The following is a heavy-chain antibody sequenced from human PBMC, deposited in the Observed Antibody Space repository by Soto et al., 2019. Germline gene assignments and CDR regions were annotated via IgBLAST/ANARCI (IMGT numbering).Heavy chain of an antibody. CDR3: ARGLTIVGVVGPFDP. J-gene: IGHJ5*02. CDR1: DGSFSGYY. CDR2: INHSGST. V-gene: IGHV4-34*01. D-gene: IGHD3-3*01. Sequence: QVQLQQWGAGLLKPSETLSLTCAVYDGSFSGYYWSWIRQPPGKGLEWIGEINHSGSTNYNPSLKSRGTRAVDTSKNQFSLKLSSVTAADTAVYYCARGLTIVGVVGPFDPWGQGTLVTVSS.